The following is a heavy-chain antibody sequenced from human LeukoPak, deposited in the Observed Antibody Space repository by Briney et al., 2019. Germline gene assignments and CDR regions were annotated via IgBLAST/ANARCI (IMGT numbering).Heavy chain of an antibody. CDR3: ARDAHGSYDS. D-gene: IGHD1-26*01. CDR2: SRSKPESYTT. J-gene: IGHJ5*01. Sequence: GGSLRLSCAASEFTFSSYWMTWVRQAPGKGLEWVGRSRSKPESYTTEYAASVKGRFTILRDDSKNSLYLQMNSLKTEDTAVYYCARDAHGSYDSWGQGALVTVSS. CDR1: EFTFSSYW. V-gene: IGHV3-72*01.